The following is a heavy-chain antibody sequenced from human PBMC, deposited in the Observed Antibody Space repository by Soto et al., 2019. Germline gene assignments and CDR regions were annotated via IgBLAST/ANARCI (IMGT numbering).Heavy chain of an antibody. D-gene: IGHD6-19*01. Sequence: GGSLRLSCAASGFTFSGYGMHWVRQAPGKGLEWVAAISNDGRTKYYADSVKGRFTISRDNSKGTLDLQMNSLRVEDPAIYYCAKDRVSEQNSGWPQGLWGQGILVTGS. CDR2: ISNDGRTK. CDR1: GFTFSGYG. CDR3: AKDRVSEQNSGWPQGL. V-gene: IGHV3-30*18. J-gene: IGHJ1*01.